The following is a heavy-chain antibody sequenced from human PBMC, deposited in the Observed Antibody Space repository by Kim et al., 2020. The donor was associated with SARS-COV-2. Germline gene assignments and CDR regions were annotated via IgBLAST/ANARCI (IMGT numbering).Heavy chain of an antibody. CDR1: GGTFSSYA. J-gene: IGHJ5*02. CDR3: ARDNPGTYGDYDWFDP. D-gene: IGHD4-17*01. Sequence: SVKVSCKASGGTFSSYAISWVRQAPGQGLEWMGGIIPIFGTANYAQKFQGRVTITADESTSTAYMELSSLRSEDTAVYYCARDNPGTYGDYDWFDPWGQGTLVTVSS. V-gene: IGHV1-69*13. CDR2: IIPIFGTA.